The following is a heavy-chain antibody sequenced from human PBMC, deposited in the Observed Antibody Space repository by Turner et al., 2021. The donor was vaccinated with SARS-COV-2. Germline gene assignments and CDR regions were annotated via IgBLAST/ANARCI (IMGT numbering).Heavy chain of an antibody. V-gene: IGHV3-7*03. Sequence: EVQLVESGGGLVQPGGSLRLSCAASGFTFSSYWMSWVRQAPGKGLEWVANINQDGSEKYYVDSVKGRFTISRDNAKNSLYLQMNSLRAEDTAVYYCARDRPQYYDFWSGYWWFDPWGKGTLVTVSS. J-gene: IGHJ5*02. CDR2: INQDGSEK. CDR1: GFTFSSYW. D-gene: IGHD3-3*01. CDR3: ARDRPQYYDFWSGYWWFDP.